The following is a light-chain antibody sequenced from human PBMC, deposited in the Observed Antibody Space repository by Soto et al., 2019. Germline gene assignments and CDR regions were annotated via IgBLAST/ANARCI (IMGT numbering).Light chain of an antibody. J-gene: IGLJ3*02. Sequence: QSALTQPASVSGSPGQSITISCTGTSNDVGAYNYVSWYQQYPGKAPKVKIYDVSSRPSGVSNRFSGSKSGNTASLTISGLQAEDEADYYCSAYTTSSTVVFGGGTQLTVL. CDR2: DVS. V-gene: IGLV2-14*01. CDR1: SNDVGAYNY. CDR3: SAYTTSSTVV.